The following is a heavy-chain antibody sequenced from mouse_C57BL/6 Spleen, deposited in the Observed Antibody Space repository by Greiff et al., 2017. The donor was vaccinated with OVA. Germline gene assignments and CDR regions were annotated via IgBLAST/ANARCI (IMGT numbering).Heavy chain of an antibody. CDR1: GFTFSDYG. CDR2: ISSGSSTI. V-gene: IGHV5-17*01. J-gene: IGHJ3*01. CDR3: ARRNYGSSYALFAY. D-gene: IGHD1-1*01. Sequence: EVHLVESGGGLVKPGGSLKLSCAASGFTFSDYGMHWVRQAPEKGLEWVAYISSGSSTIYYADTVKGRFTLSRDNAKNTLFLQMTSLRSEDTAMYYCARRNYGSSYALFAYWGQGTLVTVSA.